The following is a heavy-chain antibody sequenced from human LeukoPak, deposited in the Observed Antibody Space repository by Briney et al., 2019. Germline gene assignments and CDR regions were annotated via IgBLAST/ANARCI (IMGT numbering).Heavy chain of an antibody. D-gene: IGHD4-17*01. CDR3: AREVGGDYDALDY. CDR2: IFHSGST. Sequence: SGTLSLTCAVSGASISSGHWWSWVRQPPGKGLEWIGEIFHSGSTNYNPSLKSRVTISVDKSKNQFSLNLNSVTAADTAVYYCAREVGGDYDALDYWGRGTLVTVSS. J-gene: IGHJ4*02. CDR1: GASISSGHW. V-gene: IGHV4-4*02.